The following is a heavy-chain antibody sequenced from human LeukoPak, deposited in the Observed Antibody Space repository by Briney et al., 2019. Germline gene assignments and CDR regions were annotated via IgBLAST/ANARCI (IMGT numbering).Heavy chain of an antibody. Sequence: SETLSLTCTVSGGSISSYYWSWIRQPAGKGLEWIGRICTSGSTNYNPSLKSRVTMSVDTSKNQFSLKLSSVTAADTAVYYCARGADILTGYYDWYFDLWGRGTLVTVSS. CDR1: GGSISSYY. J-gene: IGHJ2*01. V-gene: IGHV4-4*07. CDR3: ARGADILTGYYDWYFDL. CDR2: ICTSGST. D-gene: IGHD3-9*01.